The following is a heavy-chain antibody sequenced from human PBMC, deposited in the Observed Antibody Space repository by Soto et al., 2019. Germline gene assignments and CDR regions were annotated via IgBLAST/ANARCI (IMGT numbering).Heavy chain of an antibody. J-gene: IGHJ6*02. D-gene: IGHD3-10*02. CDR3: ARDHGMFLSYYYYGMGV. Sequence: QVQLVESGGGVVQPGRSLTLSCAASGFTFSRFSMHWVRQAPGKGLAWVAVISYDGSNTHYAESVKGRFNISRDDSKNTVYLQMNNLRGEDSAVYYCARDHGMFLSYYYYGMGVWGQGTTVTVSS. CDR2: ISYDGSNT. V-gene: IGHV3-30-3*01. CDR1: GFTFSRFS.